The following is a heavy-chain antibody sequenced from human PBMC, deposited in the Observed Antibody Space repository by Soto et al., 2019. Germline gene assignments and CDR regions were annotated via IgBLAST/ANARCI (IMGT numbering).Heavy chain of an antibody. Sequence: RQAPGKGLEWAAGVGGSGGYKSYADSVKGRFTISRDNSKNTVYLQMESLTVEDTAVYFCAKDAAMVSSTFNYFDFWGQGALVTVSS. CDR3: AKDAAMVSSTFNYFDF. D-gene: IGHD6-13*01. V-gene: IGHV3-23*01. CDR2: VGGSGGYK. J-gene: IGHJ4*02.